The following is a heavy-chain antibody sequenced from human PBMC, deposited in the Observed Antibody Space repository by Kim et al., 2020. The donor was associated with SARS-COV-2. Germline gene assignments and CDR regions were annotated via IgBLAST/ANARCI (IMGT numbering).Heavy chain of an antibody. D-gene: IGHD3-22*01. CDR3: ARQLDSRELGGDAFDI. V-gene: IGHV4-39*01. CDR2: TYYSGST. CDR1: GGSISSSDYY. Sequence: SETLSLTCTVSGGSISSSDYYWGWIRQPPGKGLEWIGSTYYSGSTYYNPSLKSRVTISVDTSKNQFSLKLTSVTAADTAVYYCARQLDSRELGGDAFDIWGQGTMVTVSS. J-gene: IGHJ3*02.